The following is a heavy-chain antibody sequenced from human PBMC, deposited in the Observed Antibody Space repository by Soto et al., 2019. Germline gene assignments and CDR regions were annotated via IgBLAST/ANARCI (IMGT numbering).Heavy chain of an antibody. CDR2: IYYSGST. D-gene: IGHD5-12*01. CDR1: GGSISSGGYY. V-gene: IGHV4-30-4*01. CDR3: ARGGYGNWFDP. Sequence: PSETRSRTWTVSGGSISSGGYYWMWIRQPPGKGLEWIGYIYYSGSTYYNPSLKSRVTISVDTSKNQFSLKLSSVTAADTAVYYCARGGYGNWFDPWGQGTLVTVSS. J-gene: IGHJ5*02.